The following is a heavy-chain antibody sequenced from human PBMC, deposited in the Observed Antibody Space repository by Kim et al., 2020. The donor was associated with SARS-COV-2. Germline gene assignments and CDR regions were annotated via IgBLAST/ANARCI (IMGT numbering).Heavy chain of an antibody. J-gene: IGHJ4*02. D-gene: IGHD6-13*01. CDR3: ARRGLQLGELDY. CDR2: IQFSGSA. Sequence: SETLSLTCTVSGGSIRSSSYYWGWIRQPPGKGLEWIGSIQFSGSAFYNPSLKSRVTISIDTSENQFSLNLSSVTAADTAIYYCARRGLQLGELDYWGQGALVTVSS. CDR1: GGSIRSSSYY. V-gene: IGHV4-39*01.